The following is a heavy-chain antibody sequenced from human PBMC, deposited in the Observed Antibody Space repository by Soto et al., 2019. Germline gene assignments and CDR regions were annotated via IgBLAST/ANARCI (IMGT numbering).Heavy chain of an antibody. CDR3: ACDKNYDFWSCCFDP. D-gene: IGHD3-3*01. CDR1: GGSISSGAYY. J-gene: IGHJ5*02. CDR2: IYYSGST. Sequence: PSETLSLTCTVSGGSISSGAYYWNWIRQHPGKGREWIGYIYYSGSTYSNPSLKSRVTISVDTSKNQFSLKLSSVTAVNTAVYYWACDKNYDFWSCCFDPWGQGTLVTVSS. V-gene: IGHV4-31*03.